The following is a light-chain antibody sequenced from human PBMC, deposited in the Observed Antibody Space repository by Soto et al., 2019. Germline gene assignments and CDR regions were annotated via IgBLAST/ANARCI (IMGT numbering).Light chain of an antibody. Sequence: DIVLTQSPGTLSLSPGERATLSCRARQSVNSNYLAWYQQKPGQAPRLLIFGASTRATGISDRFRGSGSGTDFTLTINRLEPEDFAVYYCQQYGRTFGQGTKVDIK. J-gene: IGKJ2*01. CDR3: QQYGRT. CDR2: GAS. V-gene: IGKV3-20*01. CDR1: QSVNSNY.